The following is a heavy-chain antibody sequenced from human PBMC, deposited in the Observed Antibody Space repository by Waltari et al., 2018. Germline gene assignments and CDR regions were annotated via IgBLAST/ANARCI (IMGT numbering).Heavy chain of an antibody. CDR2: INPSGGST. CDR1: GYTFTSYY. V-gene: IGHV1-46*01. D-gene: IGHD2-21*02. CDR3: ARALVTTIDAFDI. J-gene: IGHJ3*02. Sequence: QVQLVQSGAEVKKPGASVKVSCQASGYTFTSYYLLWVRQAPGQGLEWMGIINPSGGSTSYAQKFQGRVTMTRDTSTSTVYMELSSLRSEDTAVYYCARALVTTIDAFDIWGQGTMVTVSS.